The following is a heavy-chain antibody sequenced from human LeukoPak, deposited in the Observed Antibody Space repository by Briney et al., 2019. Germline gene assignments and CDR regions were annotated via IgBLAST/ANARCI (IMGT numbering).Heavy chain of an antibody. D-gene: IGHD6-19*01. Sequence: SETLSLTCTVSGGSISSSSYYWGWIRQPPGKGLEWIGSIYYSGSTYYNPSLKSRVTISVDTSKSQFSLKLSSVTAADTAVYYCARDYGSGWYDPYPPMFDPWGQGTLVTVSS. CDR1: GGSISSSSYY. J-gene: IGHJ5*02. CDR2: IYYSGST. CDR3: ARDYGSGWYDPYPPMFDP. V-gene: IGHV4-39*07.